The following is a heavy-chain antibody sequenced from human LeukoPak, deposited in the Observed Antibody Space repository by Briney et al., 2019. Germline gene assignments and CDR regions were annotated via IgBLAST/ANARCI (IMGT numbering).Heavy chain of an antibody. Sequence: GGSLRLSCAASGLTLSTYSMTWVRQAPGKGLEWVSYISSSSSTIYYADSVKGRFTISRDNARNSLYLQMNSLTDDDTAVYYCARDHYSRNDYWGQGTLVTVSS. D-gene: IGHD6-13*01. CDR3: ARDHYSRNDY. J-gene: IGHJ4*02. V-gene: IGHV3-48*02. CDR2: ISSSSSTI. CDR1: GLTLSTYS.